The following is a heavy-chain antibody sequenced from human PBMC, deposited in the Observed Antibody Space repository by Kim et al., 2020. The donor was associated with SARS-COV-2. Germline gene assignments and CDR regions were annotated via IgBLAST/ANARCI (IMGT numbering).Heavy chain of an antibody. V-gene: IGHV3-23*01. D-gene: IGHD3-22*01. CDR3: AKHRGYSDSSGYLWYFDL. Sequence: KGRLTISRDNSKNTLSLQMNSLRPEDTAVYYCAKHRGYSDSSGYLWYFDLWGRGTLVTVSS. J-gene: IGHJ2*01.